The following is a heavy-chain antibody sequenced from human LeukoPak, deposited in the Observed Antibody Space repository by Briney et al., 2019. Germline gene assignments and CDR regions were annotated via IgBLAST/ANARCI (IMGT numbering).Heavy chain of an antibody. CDR2: INPNSGGT. Sequence: ASVKVSCKASGYTFTGYYMHWVRQAPGQGLEWMGWINPNSGGTNYAQKFQGRVTMTRDTSISTAYMELSRLRSDDTAVYYCARRYSSSWWSFGYWGQGTLVTVSS. J-gene: IGHJ4*02. D-gene: IGHD6-13*01. V-gene: IGHV1-2*02. CDR1: GYTFTGYY. CDR3: ARRYSSSWWSFGY.